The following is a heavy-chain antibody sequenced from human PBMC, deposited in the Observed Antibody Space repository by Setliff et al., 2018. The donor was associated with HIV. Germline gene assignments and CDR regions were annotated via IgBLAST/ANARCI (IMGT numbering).Heavy chain of an antibody. J-gene: IGHJ6*03. CDR1: GYTFTSYG. CDR3: ARARGGCSGGSCPAHHYYYYMDV. V-gene: IGHV1-18*01. Sequence: VASVKVSCKASGYTFTSYGISWVRQAPGQGLEWMGWISAYNGNTNYAQKLQGRVTMTTDTSTSTAYMELSSVTAADTAVYYCARARGGCSGGSCPAHHYYYYMDVWGKGTTVTVS. D-gene: IGHD2-15*01. CDR2: ISAYNGNT.